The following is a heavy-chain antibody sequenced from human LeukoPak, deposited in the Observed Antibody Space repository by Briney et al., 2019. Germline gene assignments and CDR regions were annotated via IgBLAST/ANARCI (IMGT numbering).Heavy chain of an antibody. Sequence: GGSLRLSCAASGFTFSSYSMNWVRQAPGKGLEWVAVISYDGSNKYYADSVKGRFTISRDNSKNTLYLQMNSLRAEDTAVYYCAKDREKDYYGSGSYTPPDYWGQGTLVTVSS. J-gene: IGHJ4*02. D-gene: IGHD3-10*01. CDR2: ISYDGSNK. CDR3: AKDREKDYYGSGSYTPPDY. CDR1: GFTFSSYS. V-gene: IGHV3-30*18.